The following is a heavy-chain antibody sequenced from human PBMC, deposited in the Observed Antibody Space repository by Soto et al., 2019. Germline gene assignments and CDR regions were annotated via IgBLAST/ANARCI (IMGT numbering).Heavy chain of an antibody. D-gene: IGHD6-19*01. CDR2: IKSKTDGGTT. CDR3: STPVSGTHAFDY. Sequence: PGGSLRLSCAAPGFTFSNAWMNWVLQAPGKGLEWVGRIKSKTDGGTTDYAAPVKGRFTISRDDSKNTLYLQMNSLKTEDTAVYYCSTPVSGTHAFDYWGQGALVTVSS. J-gene: IGHJ4*02. CDR1: GFTFSNAW. V-gene: IGHV3-15*01.